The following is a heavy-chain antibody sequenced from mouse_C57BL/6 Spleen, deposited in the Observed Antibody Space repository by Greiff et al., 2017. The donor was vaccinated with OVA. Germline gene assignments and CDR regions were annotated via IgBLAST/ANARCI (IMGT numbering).Heavy chain of an antibody. V-gene: IGHV3-6*01. Sequence: EVKLMESGPGLVKPSQSLSLTCSVSGYSITSGYYWHWIRQFPGNKLEWMGYISYDGSNNYNPSLKNRISITRDTSKNQFFLKLNSVTTEDTATYYCARYHYGSLYYAMDYWGQGTSVTVSS. CDR1: GYSITSGYY. J-gene: IGHJ4*01. D-gene: IGHD1-1*01. CDR3: ARYHYGSLYYAMDY. CDR2: ISYDGSN.